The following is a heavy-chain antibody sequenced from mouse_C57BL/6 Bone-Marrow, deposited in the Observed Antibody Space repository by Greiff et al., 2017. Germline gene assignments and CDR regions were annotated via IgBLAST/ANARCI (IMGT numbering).Heavy chain of an antibody. D-gene: IGHD2-4*01. Sequence: EVQLVESGAELVRPGASVKLSCTASGFNIQDDYMHWVKQRPEQGLEWIGWIDPENGDTAYASKFQGQATITADTSSNTAYLQLSSLTSEDTAVYYCTTPIYYDYDVNYWGQGTLVTVSA. CDR3: TTPIYYDYDVNY. V-gene: IGHV14-4*01. CDR1: GFNIQDDY. CDR2: IDPENGDT. J-gene: IGHJ3*01.